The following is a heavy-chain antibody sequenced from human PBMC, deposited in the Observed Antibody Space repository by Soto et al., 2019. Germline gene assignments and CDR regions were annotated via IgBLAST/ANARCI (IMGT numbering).Heavy chain of an antibody. D-gene: IGHD3-10*01. J-gene: IGHJ4*02. Sequence: PGESLKISCKGSGYSFTSYWIGWVRQMPGKGLEWMGIIYPGDSDTRYSPSFQGQVTISADKSISTAYLQWSSLKASDTAMDYCARRSGGSGSYYSSFDYWGQGTLVTVSS. CDR3: ARRSGGSGSYYSSFDY. V-gene: IGHV5-51*01. CDR1: GYSFTSYW. CDR2: IYPGDSDT.